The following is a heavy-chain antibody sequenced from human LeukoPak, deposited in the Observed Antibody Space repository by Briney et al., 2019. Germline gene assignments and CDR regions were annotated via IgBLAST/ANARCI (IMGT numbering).Heavy chain of an antibody. V-gene: IGHV3-23*01. D-gene: IGHD2/OR15-2a*01. J-gene: IGHJ5*02. CDR3: AKTPSIIGFLRFDP. CDR2: ISGSGGST. CDR1: GFTFSSYA. Sequence: GRSLRLSCAASGFTFSSYAMSWVRQAPGKGLEWVSAISGSGGSTYYADSVKGRFTISRDNSKNTLYLQMNSLRAEDTAVYYCAKTPSIIGFLRFDPWGQGTLVTVSS.